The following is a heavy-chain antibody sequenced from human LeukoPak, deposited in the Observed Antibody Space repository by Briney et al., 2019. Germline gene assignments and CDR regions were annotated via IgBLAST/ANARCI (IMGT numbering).Heavy chain of an antibody. Sequence: GGSLRLSCAASGFTFSSYAMSWVRQAPGKGLEWVSAISGSGGSTYYADSVKGRFTISRDNSKNTLYLQMNRLRAEDTAVYYCARPRGCGTSRCNNFDFWGQGTLVTVSS. V-gene: IGHV3-23*01. J-gene: IGHJ4*02. CDR3: ARPRGCGTSRCNNFDF. D-gene: IGHD2-21*01. CDR1: GFTFSSYA. CDR2: ISGSGGST.